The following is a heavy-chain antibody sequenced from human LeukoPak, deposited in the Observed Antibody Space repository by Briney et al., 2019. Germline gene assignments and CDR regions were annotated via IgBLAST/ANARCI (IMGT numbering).Heavy chain of an antibody. CDR3: AKAKAARPFDY. CDR1: GFTFSGYA. D-gene: IGHD6-6*01. Sequence: TGGSLRPSPVPPGFTFSGYAMSWVRQAPGKGLKWVSAISGSGGSTYYADSVKGRFTISRDNSKNTLYLQMNSLRAEDTAVYYCAKAKAARPFDYWGQGTLVTVSS. J-gene: IGHJ4*02. V-gene: IGHV3-23*01. CDR2: ISGSGGST.